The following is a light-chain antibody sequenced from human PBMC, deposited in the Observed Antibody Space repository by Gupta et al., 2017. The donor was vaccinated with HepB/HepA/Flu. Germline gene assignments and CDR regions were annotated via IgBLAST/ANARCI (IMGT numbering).Light chain of an antibody. CDR1: SSNIGSNYD. CDR3: QSYDSSHVL. V-gene: IGLV1-40*01. CDR2: GNN. Sequence: QSVLTQPPSVSGAPGQRVTISCTGNSSNIGSNYDVHWYQQVSGTAPKLLIFGNNNRPSGVPDRFSGSKSGTSASLAISGLQAEDEADYYCQSYDSSHVLFGGGTKLTVL. J-gene: IGLJ2*01.